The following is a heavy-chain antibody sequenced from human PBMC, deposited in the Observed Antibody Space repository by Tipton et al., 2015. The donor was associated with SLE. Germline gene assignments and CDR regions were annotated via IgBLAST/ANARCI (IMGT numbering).Heavy chain of an antibody. V-gene: IGHV4-34*01. CDR3: ARGHSSSSPFDY. CDR1: GGSFSGYY. Sequence: TLSLTCAVYGGSFSGYYWSWIRQPPGKGLEWIGEINHSGSTNYNPSLKSRVTISVDTSKNHFSLKLSSVTAADTAVYYCARGHSSSSPFDYWGQGTLVTVSS. J-gene: IGHJ4*02. CDR2: INHSGST. D-gene: IGHD6-6*01.